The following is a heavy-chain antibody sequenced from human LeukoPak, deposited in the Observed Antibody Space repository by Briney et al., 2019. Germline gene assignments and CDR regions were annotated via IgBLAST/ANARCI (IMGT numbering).Heavy chain of an antibody. CDR3: ANQFSQYSSSWYESYYFDY. V-gene: IGHV3-23*01. D-gene: IGHD6-13*01. J-gene: IGHJ4*02. CDR2: ISGSGGST. Sequence: PGGSLRLSYAAPGFTFSSYAMSWVRQAPGKGLEWVSAISGSGGSTYYADSVKGRFTISRDNSTKPLYLQMNSLRAEDTAVYYCANQFSQYSSSWYESYYFDYWGQGTLVTVSS. CDR1: GFTFSSYA.